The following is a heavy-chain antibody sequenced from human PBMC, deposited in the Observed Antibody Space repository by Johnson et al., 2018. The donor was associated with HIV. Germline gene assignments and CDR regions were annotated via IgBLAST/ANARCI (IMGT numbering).Heavy chain of an antibody. J-gene: IGHJ3*02. Sequence: VQLVESGGGLVQPGGSLRLSCAASGFTFSSYAMSWVRQAPGKGLEWVSAISGSGGRTYYADSVKGRFTISRDNSKNTLYMQMNSLRAEDTAVYYCAKDPKGYCGGDCLSPGAFDIWGQGTMVTVSS. D-gene: IGHD2-21*01. CDR2: ISGSGGRT. V-gene: IGHV3-23*04. CDR1: GFTFSSYA. CDR3: AKDPKGYCGGDCLSPGAFDI.